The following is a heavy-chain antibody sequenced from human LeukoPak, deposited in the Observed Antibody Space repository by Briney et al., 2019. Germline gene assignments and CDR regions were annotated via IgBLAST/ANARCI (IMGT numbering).Heavy chain of an antibody. CDR3: AGDSKDGVVTALGMDV. CDR2: ISAYNGNT. V-gene: IGHV1-18*01. CDR1: GYTFTSYG. J-gene: IGHJ6*02. Sequence: ASVKVSCKASGYTFTSYGISWVRQAPGQGLEWMGWISAYNGNTNYAQKLQGRVTMTTDTSTSTAYMELRSLRSDDTAVYYCAGDSKDGVVTALGMDVWGQGTTVTVSS. D-gene: IGHD2-21*02.